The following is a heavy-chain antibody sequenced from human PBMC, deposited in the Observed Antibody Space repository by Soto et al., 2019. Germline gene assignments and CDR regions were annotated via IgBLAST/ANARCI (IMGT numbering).Heavy chain of an antibody. CDR3: ARIGFWSGYPTYYYYGMDV. CDR2: IYPGDSDT. J-gene: IGHJ6*02. V-gene: IGHV5-51*01. Sequence: GESLKISCRGSGYSVTSYWIGWVRQMPGKGLEWMGIIYPGDSDTRYSPSFQGQVTISADKSISTAYLQWSSLKASDTAMYYCARIGFWSGYPTYYYYGMDVWGQGTTVTVSS. CDR1: GYSVTSYW. D-gene: IGHD3-3*01.